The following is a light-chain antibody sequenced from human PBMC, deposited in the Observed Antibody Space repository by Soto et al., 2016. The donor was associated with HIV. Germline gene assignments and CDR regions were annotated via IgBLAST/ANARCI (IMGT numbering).Light chain of an antibody. J-gene: IGLJ3*02. CDR2: DDN. CDR1: NIGSKG. V-gene: IGLV3-21*03. CDR3: QVWDSSSDHWL. Sequence: SYVLSQTPSVSVAPGKTANINCGGNNIGSKGVNWYQQRPGQAPLLVVYDDNDRPSGIPERFSGSKTGNMATLIITRVEAGDEADYFXQVWDSSSDHWLFGGGTKLTV.